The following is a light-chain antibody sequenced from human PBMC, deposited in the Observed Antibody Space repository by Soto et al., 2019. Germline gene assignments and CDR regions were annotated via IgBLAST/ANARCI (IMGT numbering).Light chain of an antibody. CDR2: GNS. V-gene: IGLV1-40*01. CDR3: QSYDSSLSGYV. Sequence: QSVLTQPPSVSGGPGQRVTISCTGSSSNIGAGYDVHWCQQLPGTAPKLLIYGNSNRPSGVPDRFSGSKSGTSASLAITGLQAEDEADYYCQSYDSSLSGYVFGTGTKVTVL. J-gene: IGLJ1*01. CDR1: SSNIGAGYD.